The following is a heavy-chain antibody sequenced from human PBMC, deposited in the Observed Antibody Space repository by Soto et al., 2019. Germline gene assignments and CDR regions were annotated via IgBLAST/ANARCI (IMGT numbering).Heavy chain of an antibody. CDR2: IIPIFNST. D-gene: IGHD2-2*02. CDR1: GSRVSNYV. CDR3: AREGRGKKAGYNGLVSLGY. V-gene: IGHV1-69*06. Sequence: SVKVSCKVSGSRVSNYVISWVRQAPGHGLEWLGRIIPIFNSTKYAQSFQGRVTITADKSTSTASLELSSLRSDDTAVYYCAREGRGKKAGYNGLVSLGYWGQGTLVTV. J-gene: IGHJ4*02.